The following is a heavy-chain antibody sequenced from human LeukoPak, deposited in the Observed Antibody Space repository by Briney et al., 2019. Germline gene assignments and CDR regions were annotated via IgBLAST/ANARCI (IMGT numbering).Heavy chain of an antibody. CDR2: ITNSGSTI. CDR1: GFTFSSYA. CDR3: ARHSSGSYYTY. J-gene: IGHJ4*02. Sequence: PGGSLRLSCAASGFTFSSYAMNWVRQAPGKGPEWISYITNSGSTIYYADSVKGRFTISRDNAKNSLYLQLNSLRVEDTAMYYCARHSSGSYYTYWGQGTLVTVSS. D-gene: IGHD3-10*01. V-gene: IGHV3-48*04.